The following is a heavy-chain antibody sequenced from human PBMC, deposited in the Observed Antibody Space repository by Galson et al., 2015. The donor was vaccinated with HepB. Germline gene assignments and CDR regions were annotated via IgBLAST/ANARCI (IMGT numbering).Heavy chain of an antibody. J-gene: IGHJ6*02. CDR2: IIPILGIA. D-gene: IGHD3-3*01. V-gene: IGHV1-69*04. CDR1: GGTFSSYA. CDR3: GCITIFGVVNYYYGMDV. Sequence: SVKVSCKASGGTFSSYAISWVRQAPGQGLEWMGRIIPILGIANYAQKFQGRVTITADESTSTAYMELSSLRSEDTAVYYCGCITIFGVVNYYYGMDVWGQGTTVTVSS.